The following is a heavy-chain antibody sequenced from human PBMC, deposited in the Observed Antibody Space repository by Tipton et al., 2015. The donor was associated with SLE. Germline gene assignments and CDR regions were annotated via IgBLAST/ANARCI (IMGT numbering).Heavy chain of an antibody. CDR2: IYHSGST. J-gene: IGHJ4*02. V-gene: IGHV4-38-2*02. Sequence: TLSLTCTVSGYSISSGYYWGWIRQPPGKGLEWIGSIYHSGSTYYNPSLKSRVTISVDTSKNQFSLKLSSVTAADTAVYYCARDLGRGYSYCPVGYFDYWGQGTLVTVSS. CDR3: ARDLGRGYSYCPVGYFDY. D-gene: IGHD5-18*01. CDR1: GYSISSGYY.